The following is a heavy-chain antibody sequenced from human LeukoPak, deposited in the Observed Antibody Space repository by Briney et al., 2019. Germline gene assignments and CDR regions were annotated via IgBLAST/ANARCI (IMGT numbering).Heavy chain of an antibody. CDR3: AKDYSNIPAPANPLFDY. Sequence: GGSLRLSCAASGFTFSDYYMSWIRQAPGKGLEWVSYISSSSSYTNYADSVKGRFTISRDNSENTLYLQMNSLRAEDTALYYCAKDYSNIPAPANPLFDYWGQGTLVTVSS. V-gene: IGHV3-11*05. CDR1: GFTFSDYY. D-gene: IGHD1-14*01. CDR2: ISSSSSYT. J-gene: IGHJ4*02.